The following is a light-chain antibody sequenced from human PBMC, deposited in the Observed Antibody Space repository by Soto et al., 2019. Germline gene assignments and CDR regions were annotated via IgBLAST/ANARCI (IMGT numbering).Light chain of an antibody. CDR3: QEYIHWPPGM. CDR2: DAS. Sequence: EIVLTQSPVTLSLSPGERATLSCRASQSVRTYLAWYQVKPGQAPRLLIYDASRRASGVPARFSGSGSGTDFTLTISSLEPEDFALYYCQEYIHWPPGMFGPGTTVDIK. CDR1: QSVRTY. J-gene: IGKJ1*01. V-gene: IGKV3-11*01.